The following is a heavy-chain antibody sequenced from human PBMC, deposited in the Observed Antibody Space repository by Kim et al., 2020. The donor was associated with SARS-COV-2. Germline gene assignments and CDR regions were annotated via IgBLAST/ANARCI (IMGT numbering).Heavy chain of an antibody. D-gene: IGHD3-10*01. CDR2: INAGNGNT. Sequence: ASVKVSCKTSGFTFTSYTLHWVRQAPVQRLEWMGWINAGNGNTQYSGKFQGRVTITRDTSASTAFMELTNLRSEDTAVYYCARGVIDYWGQGTLVTVSS. CDR3: ARGVIDY. CDR1: GFTFTSYT. J-gene: IGHJ4*02. V-gene: IGHV1-3*01.